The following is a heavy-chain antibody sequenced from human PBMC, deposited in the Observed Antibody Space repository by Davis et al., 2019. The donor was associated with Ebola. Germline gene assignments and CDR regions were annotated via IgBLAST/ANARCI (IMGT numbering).Heavy chain of an antibody. V-gene: IGHV3-73*01. D-gene: IGHD6-13*01. CDR1: GFTFSGSA. J-gene: IGHJ4*02. CDR2: IRSKANSYAT. CDR3: TSRYSSTNDY. Sequence: GGSLTLSCAASGFTFSGSAMHWVRQASGKGLEWVGRIRSKANSYATAYAASVKGGFTISRDDSKNTAYLQMNSLKTEDTAVYYCTSRYSSTNDYWGQGTLVTVSS.